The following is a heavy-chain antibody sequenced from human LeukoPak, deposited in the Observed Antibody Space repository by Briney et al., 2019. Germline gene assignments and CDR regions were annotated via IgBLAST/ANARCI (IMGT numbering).Heavy chain of an antibody. CDR1: GGSISSYY. D-gene: IGHD1-26*01. Sequence: SETLSLTCTVSGGSISSYYWSWIRQPPGKGLEWIGYIYYSGSTNYNPSLKSRVTISVDTSKNQFSLKLSSVTAADTAVYYCATAGYSTWGQGTLVTVSS. J-gene: IGHJ4*02. CDR2: IYYSGST. V-gene: IGHV4-59*12. CDR3: ATAGYST.